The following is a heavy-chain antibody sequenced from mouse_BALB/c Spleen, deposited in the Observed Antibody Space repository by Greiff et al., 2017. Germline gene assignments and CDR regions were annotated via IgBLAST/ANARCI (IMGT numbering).Heavy chain of an antibody. D-gene: IGHD1-1*01. CDR1: GFTFTDYY. Sequence: EVKLQESGGGLVQPGGSLRLSCATSGFTFTDYYMSWVRQPPGKALEWLGFIRNKANGYTTEYSASVKGRFTISRDNSQSILYLQMNTLRAEDSATYYCARDYYGSSWFAYWGQGTLVTVSA. CDR3: ARDYYGSSWFAY. J-gene: IGHJ3*01. V-gene: IGHV7-3*02. CDR2: IRNKANGYTT.